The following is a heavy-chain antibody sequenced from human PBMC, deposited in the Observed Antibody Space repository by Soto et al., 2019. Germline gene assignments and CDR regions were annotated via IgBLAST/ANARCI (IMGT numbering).Heavy chain of an antibody. CDR2: IYSDGST. CDR3: ARDSGYYGSGRGVLDY. D-gene: IGHD3-10*01. V-gene: IGHV3-66*01. J-gene: IGHJ4*02. CDR1: GFTVSTNY. Sequence: EVQLVESGGGLVQPGGSLRLSCAVSGFTVSTNYMSWVRQAPGKGLECVSIIYSDGSTYYADSVKGRFTTSRDSAKNTLDLQLDNLKVDDTAVYHCARDSGYYGSGRGVLDYWGQGTLVTVSS.